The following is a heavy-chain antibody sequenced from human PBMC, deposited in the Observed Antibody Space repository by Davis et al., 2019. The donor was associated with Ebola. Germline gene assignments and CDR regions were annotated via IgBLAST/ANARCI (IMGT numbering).Heavy chain of an antibody. CDR1: GYTFTSYD. Sequence: ASVKVSCKASGYTFTSYDINWVRQATGQGLEWMGIINPSGGSTSYAQKFQGRVTMTRDTSTSTVYMELSSLRSEDTAVYYCARVGASAYYDSSGYYYYYGMDVWGQGTTVTVSS. CDR3: ARVGASAYYDSSGYYYYYGMDV. D-gene: IGHD3-22*01. V-gene: IGHV1-46*01. J-gene: IGHJ6*02. CDR2: INPSGGST.